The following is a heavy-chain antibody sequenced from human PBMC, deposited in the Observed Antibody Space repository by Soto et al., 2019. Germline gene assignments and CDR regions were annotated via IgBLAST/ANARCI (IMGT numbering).Heavy chain of an antibody. V-gene: IGHV3-30*18. CDR1: GFTFSSFG. CDR3: AKTSGYDYVWGSSGLDP. D-gene: IGHD3-16*01. Sequence: QVQLVESGGGVVQPGRSLRLSCAASGFTFSSFGMHWVRQALDKGLQWVAVISYDGSDKYYADSVKGRFTISRDDSTNTMYLQMNSLRPEDTAVYYCAKTSGYDYVWGSSGLDPWGQGTLVTVSS. CDR2: ISYDGSDK. J-gene: IGHJ5*02.